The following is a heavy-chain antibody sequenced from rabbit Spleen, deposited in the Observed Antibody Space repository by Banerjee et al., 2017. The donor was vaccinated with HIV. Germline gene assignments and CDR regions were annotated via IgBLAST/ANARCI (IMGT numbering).Heavy chain of an antibody. J-gene: IGHJ2*01. CDR2: IDTNDGDT. D-gene: IGHD1-1*01. CDR1: GFSFSSNW. Sequence: LEESGGGLVKPGGTLTLTCTVSGFSFSSNWICWVLQAPGKGLEWIACIDTNDGDTDYANWPKGRFTISKTSSTTVTLQMTSLTAADTATYFCARNYVNAFDPWGPGTLVTVS. V-gene: IGHV1S45*01. CDR3: ARNYVNAFDP.